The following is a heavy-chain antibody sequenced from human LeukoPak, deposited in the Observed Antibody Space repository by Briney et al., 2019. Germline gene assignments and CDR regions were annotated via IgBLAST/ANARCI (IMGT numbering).Heavy chain of an antibody. CDR1: GGSISSYY. D-gene: IGHD6-13*01. V-gene: IGHV4-4*07. Sequence: SETLSLTCTVSGGSISSYYWSWIRQPAGKGLEWIGRIYTSGSTNYNPSLKSRVTMSVDTSKNQFSLKLSSVTAADTAVYYCARDGLWGGSSWSPIWGQGTMVTVSS. CDR3: ARDGLWGGSSWSPI. J-gene: IGHJ3*02. CDR2: IYTSGST.